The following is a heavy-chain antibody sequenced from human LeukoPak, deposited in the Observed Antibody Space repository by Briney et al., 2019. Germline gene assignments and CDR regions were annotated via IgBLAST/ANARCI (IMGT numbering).Heavy chain of an antibody. CDR1: GFTFSSYA. Sequence: GGSLRLSCAASGFTFSSYAMHWVRQAPGKGLEWVAVISYDGSNKYYAGSVKGRFTISRDNSKNTLYLQMNSLRAEDTAVYYCARSYYDFWSGYPGAFFDYWGQGTLVTVSS. CDR2: ISYDGSNK. V-gene: IGHV3-30-3*01. D-gene: IGHD3-3*01. J-gene: IGHJ4*02. CDR3: ARSYYDFWSGYPGAFFDY.